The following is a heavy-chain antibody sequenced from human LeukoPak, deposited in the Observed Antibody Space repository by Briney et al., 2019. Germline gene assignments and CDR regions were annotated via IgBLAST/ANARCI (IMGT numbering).Heavy chain of an antibody. J-gene: IGHJ5*02. V-gene: IGHV4-39*01. Sequence: SETLSLICTVSGASIRTSTYYWGWLRQPPGKGLEWIGSVYSSGSPYYNPSFKSRLTISVDASKNQISLRLRSVTASDTAVYYCATNKTMMTAAGMFDPWGPGTLVTVSS. CDR2: VYSSGSP. D-gene: IGHD3-22*01. CDR1: GASIRTSTYY. CDR3: ATNKTMMTAAGMFDP.